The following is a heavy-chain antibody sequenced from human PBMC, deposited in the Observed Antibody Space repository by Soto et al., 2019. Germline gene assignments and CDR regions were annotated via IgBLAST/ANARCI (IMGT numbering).Heavy chain of an antibody. CDR3: ARGSTKIAYGSSWGPNYYGMDV. CDR2: INHSGST. D-gene: IGHD6-6*01. J-gene: IGHJ6*02. Sequence: SETLSLTCAVYGGSFSGYYWSWIRQPPGKGLEWIGEINHSGSTNYNPSLKSRVTISVDTSKNQFSLKLSSVTAADTAVYYCARGSTKIAYGSSWGPNYYGMDVWGQGTTVTVSS. CDR1: GGSFSGYY. V-gene: IGHV4-34*01.